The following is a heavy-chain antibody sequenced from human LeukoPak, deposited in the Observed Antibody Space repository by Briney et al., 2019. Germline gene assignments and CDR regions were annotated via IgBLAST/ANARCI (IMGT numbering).Heavy chain of an antibody. CDR2: INHSGST. J-gene: IGHJ4*02. V-gene: IGHV4-34*01. CDR3: ARGRGSGWYQDYFDY. CDR1: GGSFSGYY. D-gene: IGHD6-19*01. Sequence: SETLSITCAVYGGSFSGYYWSWIRQPPGKGLEWIGEINHSGSTNYNPSLKSRVTISVDTSKNQFSLKLSSVTAADTAVYYCARGRGSGWYQDYFDYWGKGTLVTVSS.